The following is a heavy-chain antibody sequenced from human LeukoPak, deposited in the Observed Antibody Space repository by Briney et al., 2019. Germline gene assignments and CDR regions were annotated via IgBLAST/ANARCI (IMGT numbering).Heavy chain of an antibody. CDR3: ARDRRALRIAAPFDY. Sequence: ASVKVSCKASGYTFTSYGISWVRQAPGQGLEWRGWISAYDGNTNYAQKLQGRGTMTTDTATTTANMYLRSLRSDDKAVYYCARDRRALRIAAPFDYWGQGTLVTVSS. V-gene: IGHV1-18*01. CDR2: ISAYDGNT. J-gene: IGHJ4*02. D-gene: IGHD6-13*01. CDR1: GYTFTSYG.